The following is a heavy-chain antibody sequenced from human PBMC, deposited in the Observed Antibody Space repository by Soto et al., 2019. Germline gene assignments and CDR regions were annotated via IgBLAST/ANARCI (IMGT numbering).Heavy chain of an antibody. V-gene: IGHV4-39*01. J-gene: IGHJ4*02. CDR3: ARHRYSGYDPYFDY. CDR2: IYYSGST. Sequence: PSETLSLTCTVSGGSISSSSYYWGWIRQPPGKGLEWIGSIYYSGSTYYNPSLKSRVTISVDTSKDQFSLKLSSVTAADTAVYYCARHRYSGYDPYFDYWGQGTLVTVSS. D-gene: IGHD5-12*01. CDR1: GGSISSSSYY.